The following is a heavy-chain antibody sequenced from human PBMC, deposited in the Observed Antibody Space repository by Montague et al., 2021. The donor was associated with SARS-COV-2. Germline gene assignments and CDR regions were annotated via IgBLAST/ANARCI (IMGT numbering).Heavy chain of an antibody. CDR3: ARAQWGQQLATWYFDL. Sequence: TLSLTCTVSGGSISSGGYYWSWIRQHPGKGLECIGYIYYSGSTXYNPSLKSRVTISVDTSKNQFSLKLSSVTAADTAVYYCARAQWGQQLATWYFDLWGRGTLVTVSS. CDR2: IYYSGST. CDR1: GGSISSGGYY. D-gene: IGHD6-13*01. V-gene: IGHV4-31*03. J-gene: IGHJ2*01.